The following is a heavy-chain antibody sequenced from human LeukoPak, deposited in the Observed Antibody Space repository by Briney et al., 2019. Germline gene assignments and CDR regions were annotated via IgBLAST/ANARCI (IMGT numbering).Heavy chain of an antibody. J-gene: IGHJ4*02. CDR3: ATEGEHSSGWLN. V-gene: IGHV4-59*08. CDR2: IYYSGST. D-gene: IGHD6-19*01. CDR1: GGSISSYY. Sequence: SETLSLTCTVSGGSISSYYWSWIRQPPGKGLEWIGYIYYSGSTNYNPSLKSRVTISVDTSKNQFSLKLSSVTAADTAVYYCATEGEHSSGWLNWGQGTLVTVSS.